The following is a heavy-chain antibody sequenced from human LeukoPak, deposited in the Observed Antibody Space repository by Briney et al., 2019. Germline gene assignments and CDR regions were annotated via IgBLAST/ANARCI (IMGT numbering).Heavy chain of an antibody. V-gene: IGHV3-33*01. D-gene: IGHD3-3*01. CDR2: IWYDGSNQ. Sequence: PGRSLRLSCAASGFTFSNYGVHWVRQAPGKGLEWVAVIWYDGSNQYYADSVKGRFTVSRDNSKNTLYLQMNSLRAEDTAVYYCASDFWSGYYIYWGQGTLVTVSS. CDR1: GFTFSNYG. CDR3: ASDFWSGYYIY. J-gene: IGHJ4*02.